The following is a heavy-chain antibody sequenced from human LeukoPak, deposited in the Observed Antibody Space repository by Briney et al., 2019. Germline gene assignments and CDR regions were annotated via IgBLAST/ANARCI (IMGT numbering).Heavy chain of an antibody. Sequence: SVKVSCKASGGMFSNSGFSWVRQAPGQGLEWMGRIIPLLGIANYAQRFQDRFTITADKSSSTAYMELSSLRSEDTAVYYCARDMSIAAVVDPFDIWGQGTMVTVSS. CDR3: ARDMSIAAVVDPFDI. J-gene: IGHJ3*02. CDR1: GGMFSNSG. D-gene: IGHD6-13*01. V-gene: IGHV1-69*04. CDR2: IIPLLGIA.